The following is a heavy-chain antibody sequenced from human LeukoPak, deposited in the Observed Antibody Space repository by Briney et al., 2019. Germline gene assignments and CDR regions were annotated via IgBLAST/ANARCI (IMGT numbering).Heavy chain of an antibody. Sequence: GGSLRLSCAASGFTFSNYGMHWVRQAPGKGLEWVAVIWYDGSDKYYADSVKGRFTISRDNSKNTLYLQMNSLRLEDTAVYYCAADGEYAFQVWGQGTMVTVSS. V-gene: IGHV3-33*01. D-gene: IGHD5-24*01. CDR1: GFTFSNYG. CDR3: AADGEYAFQV. J-gene: IGHJ3*01. CDR2: IWYDGSDK.